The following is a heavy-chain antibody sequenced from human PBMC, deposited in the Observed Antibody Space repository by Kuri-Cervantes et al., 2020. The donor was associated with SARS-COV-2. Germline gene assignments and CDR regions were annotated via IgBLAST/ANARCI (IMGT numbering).Heavy chain of an antibody. Sequence: GGSLRLSCKASGYTFTSYGISWVRQAPGQGLEWMGWISAYNGNTNYAQKFQGRVTITRNTSISTAYMELSSLRSEDTAVYYCARVYGGPLDYWGQGTLVTVSS. D-gene: IGHD4-23*01. CDR3: ARVYGGPLDY. CDR1: GYTFTSYG. J-gene: IGHJ4*02. CDR2: ISAYNGNT. V-gene: IGHV1-18*01.